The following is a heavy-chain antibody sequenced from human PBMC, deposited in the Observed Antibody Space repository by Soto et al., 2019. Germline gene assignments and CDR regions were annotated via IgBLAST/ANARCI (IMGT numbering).Heavy chain of an antibody. CDR1: GGTFSSYA. J-gene: IGHJ6*02. V-gene: IGHV1-69*13. Sequence: SVKVSCKASGGTFSSYAISWVRQAPGQGLEWMGGIIPIFGTANYAQKFQGRVTITADESTSTAYMELSSLGSEDTAVYYCATRGMAHYYYYYGMDVWGQGTTVTVSS. CDR2: IIPIFGTA. CDR3: ATRGMAHYYYYYGMDV. D-gene: IGHD3-16*01.